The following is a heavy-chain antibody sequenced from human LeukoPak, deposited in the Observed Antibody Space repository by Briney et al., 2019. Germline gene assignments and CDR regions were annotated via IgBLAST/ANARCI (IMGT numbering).Heavy chain of an antibody. CDR1: GGSISSGGYY. CDR2: IYYSGTT. D-gene: IGHD7-27*01. CDR3: ARGSTGDKSNN. V-gene: IGHV4-31*03. J-gene: IGHJ4*02. Sequence: SETLSLTCTVSGGSISSGGYYWSWIRQLPGKGLEWIGYIYYSGTTSYNPSLKSRLTISLAPSENQLSLKLSSVTAADTAVYYCARGSTGDKSNNWGQGTLVTVSS.